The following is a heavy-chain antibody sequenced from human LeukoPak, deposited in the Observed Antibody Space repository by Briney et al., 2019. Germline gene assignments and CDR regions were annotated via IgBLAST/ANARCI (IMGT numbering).Heavy chain of an antibody. CDR1: GFTFSTYG. CDR3: ARADHGWYTFDY. D-gene: IGHD6-19*01. J-gene: IGHJ4*02. Sequence: GGSLRLSCAASGFTFSTYGMHWVRQAPGKGLEWLAVIWYDGTNQYYADSVKGRFTISRDNSKNTLFLQMNSLRAEDTAVYYCARADHGWYTFDYWGQGTLVTVPS. CDR2: IWYDGTNQ. V-gene: IGHV3-33*01.